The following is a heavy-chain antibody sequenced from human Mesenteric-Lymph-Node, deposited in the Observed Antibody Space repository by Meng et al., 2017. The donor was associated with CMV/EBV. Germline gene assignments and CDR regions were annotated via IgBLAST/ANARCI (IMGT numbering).Heavy chain of an antibody. CDR2: ISSSGSTI. V-gene: IGHV3-11*01. D-gene: IGHD2-2*01. CDR3: APDIVVVPAAYNWFDP. CDR1: GSTFSDYY. J-gene: IGHJ5*02. Sequence: GESLKISCAASGSTFSDYYMSWIRQAPGKGLEWVSYISSSGSTIYYADSVKGRFTISRDNAKNSLYLQMNSLRAEDTAVYYCAPDIVVVPAAYNWFDPWGQGTLVTVSS.